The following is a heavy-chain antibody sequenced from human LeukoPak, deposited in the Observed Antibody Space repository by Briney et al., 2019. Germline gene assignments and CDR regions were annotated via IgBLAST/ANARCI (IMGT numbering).Heavy chain of an antibody. J-gene: IGHJ4*02. V-gene: IGHV3-21*01. CDR2: ISSGSYYI. CDR1: GFTLSSYS. CDR3: ARGAQIVESPAEQARPGPSGVDY. D-gene: IGHD2-2*01. Sequence: GGSLRLSCAASGFTLSSYSMNWVRQVPGKGLEWVSLISSGSYYIYYADSVKGRFTISRDNAKNSLYLKMNSLRAEDTAVYYCARGAQIVESPAEQARPGPSGVDYWGQGTLLTVSS.